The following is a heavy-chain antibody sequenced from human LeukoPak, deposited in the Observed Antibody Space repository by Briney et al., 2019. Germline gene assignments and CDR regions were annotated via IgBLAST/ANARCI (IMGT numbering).Heavy chain of an antibody. V-gene: IGHV3-73*01. Sequence: GGSLRLSCAASGFTFSGSAMHWVRQASGKGLEWVGRIRSKANSYATAYAASVKGRFTISRDDSKNTAYLRMNSLKTEDTAVYYCTSPGILWFGELRINDYWGQGTLVTVSS. D-gene: IGHD3-10*01. J-gene: IGHJ4*02. CDR1: GFTFSGSA. CDR2: IRSKANSYAT. CDR3: TSPGILWFGELRINDY.